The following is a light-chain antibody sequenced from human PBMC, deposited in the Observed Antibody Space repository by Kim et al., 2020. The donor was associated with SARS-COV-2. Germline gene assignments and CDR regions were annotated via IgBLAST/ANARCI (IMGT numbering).Light chain of an antibody. V-gene: IGLV2-23*02. Sequence: QSALTQPASVSGSPGLSITIACAGSSSDVETYNLASWYQQHPGKAPKLIIYEVSKRPSGVSNRFSGSKSGNTASLTISGLQAEDEADYYCWSYAGRSTWVFGGGTQLTVL. CDR2: EVS. CDR1: SSDVETYNL. J-gene: IGLJ3*02. CDR3: WSYAGRSTWV.